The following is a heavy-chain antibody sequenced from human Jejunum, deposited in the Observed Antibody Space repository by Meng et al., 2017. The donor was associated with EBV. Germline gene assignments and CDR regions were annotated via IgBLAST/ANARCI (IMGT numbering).Heavy chain of an antibody. CDR3: VRDSSFNVH. V-gene: IGHV3-21*02. CDR2: ISSGSSFI. Sequence: EVRLVESGGGLVKPGGSLSLSCAASGFTFSSYSMNWVRQAPGKGLEWVSYISSGSSFIYYADSVKGRFTISRDDAKNSLSLQMNNLGADDTAVYYCVRDSSFNVHWGQGTLVTVSS. J-gene: IGHJ4*02. D-gene: IGHD3-16*02. CDR1: GFTFSSYS.